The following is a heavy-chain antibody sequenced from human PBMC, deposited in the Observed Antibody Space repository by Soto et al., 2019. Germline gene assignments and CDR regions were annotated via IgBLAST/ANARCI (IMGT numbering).Heavy chain of an antibody. CDR2: INPSGGST. J-gene: IGHJ4*02. Sequence: ASVQVSCKASGYTFTSYYMHWVRQAPGQGLEWMGIINPSGGSTSYAQKFQGRVTMTRDTSTSTVYMELSSLRSEDTAVYYCAREGYCSSTSCYPLPFDYWGQGTLVTVPS. V-gene: IGHV1-46*01. CDR1: GYTFTSYY. D-gene: IGHD2-2*01. CDR3: AREGYCSSTSCYPLPFDY.